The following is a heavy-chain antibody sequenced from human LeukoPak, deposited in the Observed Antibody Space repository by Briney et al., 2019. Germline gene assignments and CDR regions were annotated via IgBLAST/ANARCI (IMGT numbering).Heavy chain of an antibody. CDR2: IITIFGTA. Sequence: SVKVSCKASGGTFSSYAISWVRQAPGQGLGWMGGIITIFGTANYAQKFQGRVTITADESTSTAYMELSSLRYEDTAGYDCARVGYDSSGYYRGYFDYWGQGPLVTVSS. D-gene: IGHD3-22*01. CDR3: ARVGYDSSGYYRGYFDY. CDR1: GGTFSSYA. V-gene: IGHV1-69*01. J-gene: IGHJ4*02.